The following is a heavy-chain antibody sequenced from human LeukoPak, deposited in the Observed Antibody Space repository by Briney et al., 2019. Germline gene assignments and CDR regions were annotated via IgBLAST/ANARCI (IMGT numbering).Heavy chain of an antibody. V-gene: IGHV1-18*04. D-gene: IGHD2-15*01. Sequence: ASVTVSFTASGYTFTSYGISWVRQAPGQGLEWMGWISAYNGNTNYAQKLQGRVTMTTDTSTSTDYMELRSLRSDDTAVYYCAREYCSGGSCYWGDFDYWGQGTLVTVSS. CDR3: AREYCSGGSCYWGDFDY. J-gene: IGHJ4*02. CDR1: GYTFTSYG. CDR2: ISAYNGNT.